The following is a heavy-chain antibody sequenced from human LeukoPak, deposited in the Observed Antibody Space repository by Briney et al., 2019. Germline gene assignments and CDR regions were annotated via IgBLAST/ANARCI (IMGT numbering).Heavy chain of an antibody. CDR3: ARARRWLRYFDY. V-gene: IGHV4-34*01. Sequence: SETLSLTCAVYGGSFSGYYWSWIRQPPGKGLEWIGEINHSGSTNYNPSLKSRVTISVDTSKNQFSLKLSSVTAADTAVYYCARARRWLRYFDYWGQGTLVTVSS. D-gene: IGHD5-12*01. J-gene: IGHJ4*02. CDR1: GGSFSGYY. CDR2: INHSGST.